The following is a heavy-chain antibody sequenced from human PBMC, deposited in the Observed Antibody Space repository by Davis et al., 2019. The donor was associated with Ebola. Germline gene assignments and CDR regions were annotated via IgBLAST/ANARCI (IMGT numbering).Heavy chain of an antibody. J-gene: IGHJ4*02. CDR3: TLIGGLPGDY. Sequence: PGGSLRLSCAASGFTFSSYSMNWVRQAPGKGLEWVGRIKSKTDGGTTDYAEPVKGRFTISRDDSKTTLYLQMNSLKTEDTAVYYCTLIGGLPGDYWGQGTLVTVSS. V-gene: IGHV3-15*01. CDR1: GFTFSSYS. D-gene: IGHD4-23*01. CDR2: IKSKTDGGTT.